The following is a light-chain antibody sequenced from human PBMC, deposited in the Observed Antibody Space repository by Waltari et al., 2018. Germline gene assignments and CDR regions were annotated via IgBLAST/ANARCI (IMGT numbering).Light chain of an antibody. J-gene: IGLJ3*02. CDR1: SSNIGNNY. Sequence: QSMLTQPPSVSAAPGQKVTISCSGSSSNIGNNYVSWYQQLPGTAPKLLIYEKEKRPSGIPDRFSGSKSGTSATLGITGLQTGDEADYYCGTWDSSLSPLWVFGGGTKLTVL. V-gene: IGLV1-51*01. CDR3: GTWDSSLSPLWV. CDR2: EKE.